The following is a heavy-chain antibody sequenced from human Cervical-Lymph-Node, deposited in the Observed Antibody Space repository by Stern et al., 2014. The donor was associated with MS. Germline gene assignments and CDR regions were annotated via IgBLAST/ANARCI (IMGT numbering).Heavy chain of an antibody. V-gene: IGHV5-51*03. J-gene: IGHJ4*02. CDR1: GYTFTDYW. Sequence: VQLVQSGAEVRKPGESLKISCKASGYTFTDYWIGWGRQMPGKGLEWMGIIYPRDSDITYSPSFQGQVTISADRSISTAYLQWSSLRAWDPAIYYCARRMPPDYWGQGTLVTVSS. CDR3: ARRMPPDY. D-gene: IGHD2-2*01. CDR2: IYPRDSDI.